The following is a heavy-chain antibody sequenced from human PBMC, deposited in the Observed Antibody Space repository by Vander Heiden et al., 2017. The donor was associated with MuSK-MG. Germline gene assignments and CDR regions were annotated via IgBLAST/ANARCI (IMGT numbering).Heavy chain of an antibody. CDR2: VSYDGSSA. CDR3: AVQLDQTNEYFQH. J-gene: IGHJ1*01. CDR1: GFSFSNYA. V-gene: IGHV3-30*04. D-gene: IGHD1-1*01. Sequence: QVQLVESGGGVVQPGRSLRLSCAASGFSFSNYAIPWVRQAPGKGLEWVAVVSYDGSSAYYADSVKGRFTVSRDNSKNTLYLQMNSLRTEDTAVYYCAVQLDQTNEYFQHWGQGTLVTVSS.